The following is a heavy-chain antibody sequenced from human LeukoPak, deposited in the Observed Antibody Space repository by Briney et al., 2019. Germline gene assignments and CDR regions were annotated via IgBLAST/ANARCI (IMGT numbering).Heavy chain of an antibody. J-gene: IGHJ4*02. CDR3: ARVFNSGNYVDY. Sequence: GASVKVSCKASGYTFTGYYMQWMRQAPGQGLEWMGWINPNSGGTNYAQKFQGRVTMTRDTSISTAYMELSRLRSDDTAVYYCARVFNSGNYVDYWGQGTLVTVSS. D-gene: IGHD3-10*02. V-gene: IGHV1-2*02. CDR2: INPNSGGT. CDR1: GYTFTGYY.